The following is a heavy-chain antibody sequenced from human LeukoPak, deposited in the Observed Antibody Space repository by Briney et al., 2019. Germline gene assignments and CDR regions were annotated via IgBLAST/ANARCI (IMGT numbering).Heavy chain of an antibody. CDR3: ARGDGFIDY. CDR1: GGSISSSSYY. V-gene: IGHV4-39*01. CDR2: IYYSGST. Sequence: SETLSLTCTVSGGSISSSSYYWGWIRQPPGKGLEWIGSIYYSGSTYYNPSLKSRVTISVDTSKNQFSLKLSSVTAADTAVYYCARGDGFIDYWGQGTLVTVSS. D-gene: IGHD5-24*01. J-gene: IGHJ4*02.